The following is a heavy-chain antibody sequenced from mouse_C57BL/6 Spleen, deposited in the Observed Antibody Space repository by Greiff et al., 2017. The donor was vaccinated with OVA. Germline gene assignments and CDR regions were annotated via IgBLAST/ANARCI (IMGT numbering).Heavy chain of an antibody. CDR1: GYAFSSYW. CDR2: IYPGDGDT. J-gene: IGHJ2*01. Sequence: VQLQESGAELVKPGASVKISCKASGYAFSSYWMNWVKQRPGKGLEWIGQIYPGDGDTNYNGKFKGKATLTADKSSSTAYMQLSSLTSEDSAVYFCARREIRRGDFDYWGQGTTFTVSS. V-gene: IGHV1-80*01. CDR3: ARREIRRGDFDY.